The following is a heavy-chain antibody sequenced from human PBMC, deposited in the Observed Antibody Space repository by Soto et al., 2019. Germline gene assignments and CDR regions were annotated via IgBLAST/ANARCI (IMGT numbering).Heavy chain of an antibody. V-gene: IGHV3-9*01. D-gene: IGHD3-10*01. CDR2: ISWNTGSI. CDR1: GFTFDDYA. CDR3: AKEAITMVRGVISYYGMDV. Sequence: EVQLVEPGGGLVQPGRSLRLSCAASGFTFDDYAMHWVRQAPGKGLEWVSGISWNTGSIGYADSVKGRFTISRDNAKISLYLRMNSLRAEDTALYYCAKEAITMVRGVISYYGMDVWGQGTAVTVSS. J-gene: IGHJ6*02.